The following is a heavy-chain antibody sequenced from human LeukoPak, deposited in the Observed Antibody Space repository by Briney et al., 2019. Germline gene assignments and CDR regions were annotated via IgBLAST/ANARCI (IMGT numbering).Heavy chain of an antibody. J-gene: IGHJ4*02. Sequence: PGGSLRLSCAASGFTFSDYNFNWVRQAPGKGLEWVSSISSSSSYIHYAHSVKGRFTISRDNAKNSLYLQMNSLRADDTAVYYCARGGRYCSSISCFIDWGQGTLVTVSS. CDR2: ISSSSSYI. CDR3: ARGGRYCSSISCFID. D-gene: IGHD2-2*01. CDR1: GFTFSDYN. V-gene: IGHV3-21*01.